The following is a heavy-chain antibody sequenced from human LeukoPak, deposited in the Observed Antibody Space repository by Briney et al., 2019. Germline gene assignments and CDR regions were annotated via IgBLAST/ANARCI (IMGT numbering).Heavy chain of an antibody. D-gene: IGHD4-17*01. CDR3: ARQSHDYGDYLDY. J-gene: IGHJ4*02. CDR1: GGSFSGYY. CDR2: INHSGST. V-gene: IGHV4-34*01. Sequence: SETLSLTCAVYGGSFSGYYWSWIRQPPGKGLEWIGEINHSGSTNYNPSLKSRVTISVDTSKNQFSLKLSSVTAADTAVYYCARQSHDYGDYLDYWGQGTLVTVSS.